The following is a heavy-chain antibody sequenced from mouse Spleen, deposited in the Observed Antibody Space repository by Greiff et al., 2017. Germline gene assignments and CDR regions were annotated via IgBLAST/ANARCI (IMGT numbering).Heavy chain of an antibody. J-gene: IGHJ3*01. CDR3: ARLAGGSPFAY. Sequence: VQLQQSGPELVKPGASVKISCKASGYTFTDYYMNWVKQSHGKSLEWIGDINPNNGGTSYNQKFKGKAKLTVDKSSSTAYMELRSLTSEDSAVYYCARLAGGSPFAYWGQGTLVTVSA. CDR2: INPNNGGT. D-gene: IGHD1-1*01. CDR1: GYTFTDYY. V-gene: IGHV1-26*01.